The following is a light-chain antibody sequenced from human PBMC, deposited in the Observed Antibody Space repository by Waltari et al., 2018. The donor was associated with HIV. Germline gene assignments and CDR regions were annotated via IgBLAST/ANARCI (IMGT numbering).Light chain of an antibody. CDR3: CSYAGSYTLI. V-gene: IGLV2-11*01. J-gene: IGLJ2*01. CDR1: SSDVGLYKY. CDR2: DLN. Sequence: QSALTQPRSVSGSPGQSVTISCTGTSSDVGLYKYVSWYQQHTGKVPKLLIYDLNDRPPGVPVRFSGSKSDTPASLTISGLQAEDEAFYYCCSYAGSYTLIFGGGTKLTVL.